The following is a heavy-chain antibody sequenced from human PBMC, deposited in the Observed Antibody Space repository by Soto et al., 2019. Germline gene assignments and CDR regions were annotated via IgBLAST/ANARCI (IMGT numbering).Heavy chain of an antibody. D-gene: IGHD6-19*01. CDR2: IYYSGST. J-gene: IGHJ3*02. V-gene: IGHV4-39*01. Sequence: QVQLQESGPGLEKPSETLSLTCTVSGGSISSSSSYWGWIRQPPGKGLEWIGSIYYSGSTYYNPSLKSRVTISVDTSKNQFSLKLNSVTAADTAVYYCARQEAGSGFDIWGQGTMVTVSS. CDR1: GGSISSSSSY. CDR3: ARQEAGSGFDI.